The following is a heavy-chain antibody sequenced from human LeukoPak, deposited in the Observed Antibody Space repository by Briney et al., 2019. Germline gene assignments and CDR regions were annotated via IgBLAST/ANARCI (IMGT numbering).Heavy chain of an antibody. Sequence: ASVKVSCKASGYTFNSYVISWVRQAPGQGLEWMGCISTYNSNTNYAQNLQSRVTMTTDTSTSTAYMELRSLRSDDTAVYYCARDTYCSGGTCQSDYFDYWGQGTLVTVSS. CDR1: GYTFNSYV. D-gene: IGHD2-15*01. J-gene: IGHJ4*02. V-gene: IGHV1-18*01. CDR3: ARDTYCSGGTCQSDYFDY. CDR2: ISTYNSNT.